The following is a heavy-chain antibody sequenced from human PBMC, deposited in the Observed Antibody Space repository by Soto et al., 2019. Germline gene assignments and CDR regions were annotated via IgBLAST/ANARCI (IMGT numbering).Heavy chain of an antibody. CDR2: INPSSGGT. CDR3: ARDRRALATFDGLAA. J-gene: IGHJ5*01. Sequence: ASVKVSCKVSGYTFTDHYMHWLRQAPGQGPEWMGWINPSSGGTFYAQKFQGRVTMTSDASMAATFLEVTSLTSDDAAVYYCARDRRALATFDGLAAWGQGTSVTV. CDR1: GYTFTDHY. V-gene: IGHV1-2*02. D-gene: IGHD3-9*01.